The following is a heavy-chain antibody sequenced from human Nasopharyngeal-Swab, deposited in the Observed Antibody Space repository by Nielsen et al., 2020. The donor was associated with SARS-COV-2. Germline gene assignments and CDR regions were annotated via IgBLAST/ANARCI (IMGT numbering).Heavy chain of an antibody. J-gene: IGHJ4*02. D-gene: IGHD6-19*01. CDR2: IDPSDSYT. CDR1: GYSFTSDW. Sequence: GGSLRLSCKGSGYSFTSDWISWVRKMPGKGLEWMGRIDPSDSYTNYSPSFQGHVTISADKSISTAYLQWSSLKASDTAMYYCARHVQDSSGWYDYWGQGTLVTVSS. V-gene: IGHV5-10-1*01. CDR3: ARHVQDSSGWYDY.